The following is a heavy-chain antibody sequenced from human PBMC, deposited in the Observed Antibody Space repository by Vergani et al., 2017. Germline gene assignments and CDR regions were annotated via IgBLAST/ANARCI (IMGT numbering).Heavy chain of an antibody. CDR2: IRRRSEHYAT. J-gene: IGHJ4*02. V-gene: IGHV3-73*01. D-gene: IGHD3-10*01. CDR3: SAQTQSCHDY. Sequence: EVQLMESGGGWAQPGGSLRLSCVASGFVFSESPIHWVRQVPGKGLEWLGHIRRRSEHYATAYGPSLIGRATISRDDSTNTAYPQLSSLGTDDTAIYFCSAQTQSCHDYWGQGTLVAVSS. CDR1: GFVFSESP.